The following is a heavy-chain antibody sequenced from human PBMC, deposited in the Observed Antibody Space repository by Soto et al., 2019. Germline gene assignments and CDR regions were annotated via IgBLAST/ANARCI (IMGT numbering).Heavy chain of an antibody. CDR2: IGTAGDT. CDR3: AIATSSWPYSAFDF. J-gene: IGHJ4*01. CDR1: GFTFSSYD. V-gene: IGHV3-13*04. D-gene: IGHD6-13*01. Sequence: GGSLRLSCAASGFTFSSYDMHWVRQATGKGLEWVSAIGTAGDTYYPGSVKGRFTISRENAKNSLYLQMNSLRAGDTAVYYCAIATSSWPYSAFDFWGKGTLVTVSS.